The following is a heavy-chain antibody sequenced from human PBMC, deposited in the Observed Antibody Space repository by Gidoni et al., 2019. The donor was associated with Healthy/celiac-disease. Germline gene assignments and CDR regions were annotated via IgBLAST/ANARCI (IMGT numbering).Heavy chain of an antibody. J-gene: IGHJ6*02. CDR3: ARSWSSSSWLYYYGMDV. CDR1: GYTFTSYY. D-gene: IGHD6-6*01. V-gene: IGHV1-46*03. Sequence: QVQLVQSGAEVKKPGASVKVSCKASGYTFTSYYMHWVRQAPGQGLEWMGIINPSGGSTSYAQKFQGRVTMTRDTSTSTVYMELSSLRSEDTAVYYCARSWSSSSWLYYYGMDVWGQGTTVTVSS. CDR2: INPSGGST.